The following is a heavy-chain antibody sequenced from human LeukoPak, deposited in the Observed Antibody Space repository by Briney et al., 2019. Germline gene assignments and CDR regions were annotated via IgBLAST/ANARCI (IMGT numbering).Heavy chain of an antibody. J-gene: IGHJ4*02. D-gene: IGHD5-18*01. CDR3: ARSGDSYGTGDY. CDR2: ISAYNGNT. V-gene: IGHV1-18*04. CDR1: GYTFTNYG. Sequence: ASVTDSCKASGYTFTNYGISWVRQAPAQRLEGMGWISAYNGNTNYAQKLQGRVNMTTDTSTSTAYMEMRSLRSDDTAVYYCARSGDSYGTGDYWGQGTMVTVSS.